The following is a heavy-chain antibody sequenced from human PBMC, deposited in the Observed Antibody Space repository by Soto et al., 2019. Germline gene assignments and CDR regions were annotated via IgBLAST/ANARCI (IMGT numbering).Heavy chain of an antibody. J-gene: IGHJ2*01. D-gene: IGHD1-7*01. CDR1: GGSIDTDDYL. V-gene: IGHV4-31*03. CDR3: ARGPRTTRYFDP. CDR2: IHNRGNA. Sequence: QVQLQETGPGLVTPSQTLSLTCTVSGGSIDTDDYLWSWIRQHPGEGLEWIGYIHNRGNAYFNPSLRSRASLSIDTVTNRFSLPLDSATAADTAVYYCARGPRTTRYFDPWGRGTLVTVSS.